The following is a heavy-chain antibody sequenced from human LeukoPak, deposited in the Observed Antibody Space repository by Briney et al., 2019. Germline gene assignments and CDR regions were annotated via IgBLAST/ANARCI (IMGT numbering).Heavy chain of an antibody. CDR3: ARAGYSSSWYDSPYYFDY. D-gene: IGHD6-13*01. V-gene: IGHV4-4*07. CDR1: GGSISSYY. Sequence: PSETLSLTCTVSGGSISSYYWSWIRQPAGKGLEWIGRIYTSGSTNYNPSLKSRVTMSVDTFKNQFSLKLSSVTAADTAVYYCARAGYSSSWYDSPYYFDYWGQGTLVTVSS. CDR2: IYTSGST. J-gene: IGHJ4*02.